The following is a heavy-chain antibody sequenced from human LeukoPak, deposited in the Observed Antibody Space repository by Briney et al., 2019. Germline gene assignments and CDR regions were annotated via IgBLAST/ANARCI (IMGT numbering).Heavy chain of an antibody. J-gene: IGHJ4*02. CDR1: GGSISSYY. Sequence: SETLSLTCTVSGGSISSYYWSWIRRPPGKGLEWIGYIYCSGSTNYNPSLKSRVTISVDTSKNQFSLKLSSVTAADTAVYYCARHTIPNYYDSSGYIDYWGQGTLVTVSS. CDR2: IYCSGST. V-gene: IGHV4-59*08. CDR3: ARHTIPNYYDSSGYIDY. D-gene: IGHD3-22*01.